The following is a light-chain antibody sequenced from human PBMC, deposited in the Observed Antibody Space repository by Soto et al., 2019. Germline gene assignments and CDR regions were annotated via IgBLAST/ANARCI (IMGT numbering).Light chain of an antibody. Sequence: QSVLTQPASVSGSPGQSITISCTRTSSDVGGYDYVSWYQLHPGKAPKLMVFEVSNRPSGVSYRFSGSKSGNTASLTISGLQAEDEADNFCSSYSISTAYLFGTGTKVNV. CDR1: SSDVGGYDY. V-gene: IGLV2-14*01. CDR3: SSYSISTAYL. CDR2: EVS. J-gene: IGLJ1*01.